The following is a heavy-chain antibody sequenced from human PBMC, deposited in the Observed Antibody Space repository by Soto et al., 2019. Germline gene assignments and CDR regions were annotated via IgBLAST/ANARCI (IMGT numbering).Heavy chain of an antibody. CDR1: GYTFTSYD. D-gene: IGHD1-26*01. J-gene: IGHJ4*02. CDR2: RNPNRGNT. CDR3: ASEVGANRFDS. Sequence: QVQLVQSGAEVKKPGASVKVSCKASGYTFTSYDINWVRQATGQGLEWMGWRNPNRGNTGYAQNFQGRVTMSRNTSISTAYMELSILRSEHTAVYYCASEVGANRFDSWGQGTLVTVSS. V-gene: IGHV1-8*01.